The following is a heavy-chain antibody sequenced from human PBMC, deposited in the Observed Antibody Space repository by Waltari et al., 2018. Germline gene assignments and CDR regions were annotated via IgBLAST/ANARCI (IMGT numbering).Heavy chain of an antibody. J-gene: IGHJ5*02. V-gene: IGHV4-34*02. D-gene: IGHD3-3*01. CDR2: INHYGRT. CDR1: GGSSGGCY. CDR3: ARQSISFFGVVQNWFDP. Sequence: QVQLQQWCAGVLKSSETLSLSCAVYGGSSGGCYWSWIRQSPGQGLEWIGEINHYGRTNYNPSLQSRFTISVDTSQNQFLLILNSVTAADTATYFCARQSISFFGVVQNWFDPWGQGSLVTVSS.